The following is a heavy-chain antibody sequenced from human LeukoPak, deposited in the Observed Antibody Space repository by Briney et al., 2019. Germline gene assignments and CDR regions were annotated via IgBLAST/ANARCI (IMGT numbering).Heavy chain of an antibody. V-gene: IGHV4-59*08. CDR3: AGHISSGWSPRRYFDY. CDR2: IYYSGST. J-gene: IGHJ4*02. CDR1: GGSISSYY. Sequence: SETLSLTCTVSGGSISSYYWSWIRQPPGKGLEWIGYIYYSGSTNYNPSLKSRVTISVDTSKNQFSLKLSSVTAADTAVYYRAGHISSGWSPRRYFDYWGQGTLVTVSS. D-gene: IGHD6-19*01.